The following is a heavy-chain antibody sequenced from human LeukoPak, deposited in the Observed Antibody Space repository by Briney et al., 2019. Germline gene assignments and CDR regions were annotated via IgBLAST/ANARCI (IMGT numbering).Heavy chain of an antibody. CDR2: LSVTSSDI. V-gene: IGHV3-21*01. CDR3: ARGDDLLQRNDGLDI. CDR1: GFTFSTYA. Sequence: KPGDSLRLSCAASGFTFSTYAMNWVRQAPGKGLEWLSSLSVTSSDIYYAASVKGRFIISRDNAKNSLNLQMNSLRAEDTALYYCARGDDLLQRNDGLDIWGQGTMVRVSS. D-gene: IGHD3/OR15-3a*01. J-gene: IGHJ3*02.